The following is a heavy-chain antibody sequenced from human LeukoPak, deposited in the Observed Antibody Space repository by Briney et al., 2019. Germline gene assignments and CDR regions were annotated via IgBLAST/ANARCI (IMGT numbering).Heavy chain of an antibody. CDR3: AKGPSSGWTNWFDP. D-gene: IGHD6-19*01. J-gene: IGHJ5*02. CDR2: ISGSGGST. CDR1: GFTFSSYA. V-gene: IGHV3-23*01. Sequence: GGSLRLSCAASGFTFSSYATSWVRQAPGKGLEWVSAISGSGGSTYYADSVKGRFTISRDNSKNTLYLQMNSLRAEDTAVYYCAKGPSSGWTNWFDPWGQGTLVTVSS.